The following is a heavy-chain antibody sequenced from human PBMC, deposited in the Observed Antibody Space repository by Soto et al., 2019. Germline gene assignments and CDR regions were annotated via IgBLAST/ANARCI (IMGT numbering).Heavy chain of an antibody. D-gene: IGHD3-10*01. Sequence: SETLCLTCSVAGGSISSSSFHWSWIRQPPGKGLEWIGEINHSGSTNYNPSLKSRVTISVDTSKNQFSLKLSSVTAADTAVYYCARVSGIYYYGMDVWGQGTTVTVSS. V-gene: IGHV4-39*07. J-gene: IGHJ6*02. CDR1: GGSISSSSFH. CDR2: INHSGST. CDR3: ARVSGIYYYGMDV.